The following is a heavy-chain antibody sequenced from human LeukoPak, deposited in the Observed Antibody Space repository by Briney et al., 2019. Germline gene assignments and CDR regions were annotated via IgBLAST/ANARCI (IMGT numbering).Heavy chain of an antibody. CDR1: GFSFSSHG. Sequence: GGSLRLSCAGSGFSFSSHGMNWVRQAPGKGLERVSGISPSGDITYYTDSVRGRFTISRGNFKNTLSLQVNSLRAEDTAMYYCAKDDDWGRYKHWGQGTLVTVSS. V-gene: IGHV3-23*01. J-gene: IGHJ1*01. CDR3: AKDDDWGRYKH. CDR2: ISPSGDIT. D-gene: IGHD3-16*01.